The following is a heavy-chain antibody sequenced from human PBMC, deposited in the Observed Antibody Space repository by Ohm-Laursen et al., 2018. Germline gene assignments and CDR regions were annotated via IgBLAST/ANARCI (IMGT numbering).Heavy chain of an antibody. D-gene: IGHD3/OR15-3a*01. V-gene: IGHV3-23*01. Sequence: SLRLSCAASGFTFSSHGINWVRQAPGKGLEWVSGISGSGDTTYYADSVKGRFTISRDNSRNTLDLQMNSLRVEDTALYYCARDMDWVAFDYWGQGTLVTVSS. CDR1: GFTFSSHG. CDR2: ISGSGDTT. J-gene: IGHJ4*02. CDR3: ARDMDWVAFDY.